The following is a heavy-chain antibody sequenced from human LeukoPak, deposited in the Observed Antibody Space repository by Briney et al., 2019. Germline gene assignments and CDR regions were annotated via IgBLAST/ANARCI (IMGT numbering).Heavy chain of an antibody. CDR3: TAGTGRSDFDY. J-gene: IGHJ4*02. CDR1: GFTFINAW. CDR2: IKRKGDDGTI. Sequence: AGGSLRLSCAASGFTFINAWMSWVRQAPGRGLEWVGRIKRKGDDGTIDYAAPVKGRLSISRDDSKNTLYLQMNSLKSEDTAVYYCTAGTGRSDFDYWGQGTLVTVSS. V-gene: IGHV3-15*01. D-gene: IGHD3/OR15-3a*01.